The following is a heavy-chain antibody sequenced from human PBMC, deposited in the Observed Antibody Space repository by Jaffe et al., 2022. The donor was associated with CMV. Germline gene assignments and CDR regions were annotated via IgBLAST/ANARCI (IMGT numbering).Heavy chain of an antibody. CDR1: GFTFNNYG. D-gene: IGHD5-18*01. V-gene: IGHV3-64D*06. J-gene: IGHJ4*02. Sequence: EVQLVESGGGLVQPGGSLRLSCSASGFTFNNYGIHWVRQAPGKGLEYVSAINSNGGSTYYADSVKGRFTISRDNSKNTLYLQMSSLRAEDAAVYYCVKRNGYSYDDWGQGTLVTVSS. CDR3: VKRNGYSYDD. CDR2: INSNGGST.